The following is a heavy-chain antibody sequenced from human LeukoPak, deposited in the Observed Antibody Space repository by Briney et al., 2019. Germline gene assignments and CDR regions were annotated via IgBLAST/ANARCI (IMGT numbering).Heavy chain of an antibody. D-gene: IGHD4-23*01. CDR2: IYTSGST. CDR3: ARVGWLGERWYFDY. J-gene: IGHJ4*02. CDR1: GGSINSYY. V-gene: IGHV4-4*07. Sequence: SETLSLTCTVSGGSINSYYWSWIRQPAEKGLEWIGRIYTSGSTSYNPSLKSRVTMSVDTSKKQFSLKLSSVTAADTAVYYCARVGWLGERWYFDYWGQGTLVTVSS.